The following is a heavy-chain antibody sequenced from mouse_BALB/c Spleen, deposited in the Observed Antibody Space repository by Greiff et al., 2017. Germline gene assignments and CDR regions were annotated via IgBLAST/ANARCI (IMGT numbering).Heavy chain of an antibody. D-gene: IGHD2-1*01. CDR2: IWSGGST. J-gene: IGHJ4*01. CDR1: GFSLTSYG. Sequence: QVQLKESGPGLVQPSQSLSITCTVSGFSLTSYGVHWVRQSPGKGLEWLGVIWSGGSTDYNAAFISRLSISKDNSKSQVFFKMNSLQADDTAIYYYARNQNYGTNYYAMDYWGQGTSVTVSS. CDR3: ARNQNYGTNYYAMDY. V-gene: IGHV2-4-1*01.